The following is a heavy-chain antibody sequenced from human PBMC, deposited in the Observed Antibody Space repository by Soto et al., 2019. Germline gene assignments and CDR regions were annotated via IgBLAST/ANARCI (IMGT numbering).Heavy chain of an antibody. CDR2: MNPNSGNT. CDR3: ARGRLTMVRGVGNWFDP. CDR1: GYTFTGYD. Sequence: ASVKVSCKASGYTFTGYDINWVRQATGQGLEWMGWMNPNSGNTGYAQKFQGRVTMTRNTSISTAYMELSSLRSEDTAVYYCARGRLTMVRGVGNWFDPWGQGTLVTVSS. J-gene: IGHJ5*02. D-gene: IGHD3-10*01. V-gene: IGHV1-8*01.